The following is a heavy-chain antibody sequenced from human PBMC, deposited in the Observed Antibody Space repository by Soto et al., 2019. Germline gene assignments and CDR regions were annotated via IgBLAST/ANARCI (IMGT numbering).Heavy chain of an antibody. CDR1: GGSISSYY. J-gene: IGHJ3*02. CDR2: IYYSGST. Sequence: SETLSLTCTVSGGSISSYYWSWIRQPPGKGLEWIGYIYYSGSTNYNPSLKSRVTISVDTSKNQFSLKLSSVTAADTAVYYCARVWSWGEYPEAFDIWGQGTMVTVSS. V-gene: IGHV4-59*01. D-gene: IGHD3-10*01. CDR3: ARVWSWGEYPEAFDI.